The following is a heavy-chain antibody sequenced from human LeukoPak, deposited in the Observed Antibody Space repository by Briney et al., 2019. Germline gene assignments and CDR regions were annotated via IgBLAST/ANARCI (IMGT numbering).Heavy chain of an antibody. J-gene: IGHJ1*01. Sequence: GGSLRLSCAASGFTLSDYVMSWVRQAPGKGLEWASAISGSGVTYYADSGKGRLTISRDDSKNTLYLQMNSVRAEDTAIYFSAPVTVASTGYTEYLEHWGQGALVTVS. V-gene: IGHV3-23*01. CDR2: ISGSGVT. CDR3: APVTVASTGYTEYLEH. D-gene: IGHD3-22*01. CDR1: GFTLSDYV.